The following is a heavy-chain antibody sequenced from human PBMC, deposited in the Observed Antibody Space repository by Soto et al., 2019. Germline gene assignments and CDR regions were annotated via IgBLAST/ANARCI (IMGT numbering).Heavy chain of an antibody. Sequence: SETLSRTCAVSGGSISSYYWSWIRQPPGKGLEWIGYIYYSGSTNYNPSLKSRVTISVDTSKNQFSLKLSSVTAADTAVYYCARGLISGYYLYDAFDIWGQGTMVTVSS. V-gene: IGHV4-59*01. CDR2: IYYSGST. CDR1: GGSISSYY. CDR3: ARGLISGYYLYDAFDI. D-gene: IGHD3-22*01. J-gene: IGHJ3*02.